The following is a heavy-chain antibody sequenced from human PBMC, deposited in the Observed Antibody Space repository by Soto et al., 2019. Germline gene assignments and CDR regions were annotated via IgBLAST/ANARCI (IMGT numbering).Heavy chain of an antibody. J-gene: IGHJ4*02. V-gene: IGHV2-5*02. CDR2: IYWDDDK. D-gene: IGHD6-13*01. CDR3: AHIGVSRWFDF. CDR1: GFSLSTRGMG. Sequence: QITLKESGPTLVQPTQTLTLTCTFSGFSLSTRGMGVGWIRQPPGKALEWLAPIYWDDDKRYSPSLKTRLTITRDTSKIQVVLIMANMDPVDTATYSCAHIGVSRWFDFWGQGTLVTVSS.